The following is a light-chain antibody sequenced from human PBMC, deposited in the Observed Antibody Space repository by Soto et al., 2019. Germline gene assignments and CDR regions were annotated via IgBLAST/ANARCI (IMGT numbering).Light chain of an antibody. J-gene: IGKJ4*01. CDR1: QSIRNW. V-gene: IGKV1-5*01. CDR3: QKCKVAPFT. CDR2: DDS. Sequence: EIQMTQSPSTLSEVVGDRVTITGWASQSIRNWLAWYQQKPGKVPKILIYDDSSLASGVPSRYSGSGSGTDFTLTISSLQPEDVATYYCQKCKVAPFTFGGGPKVDIK.